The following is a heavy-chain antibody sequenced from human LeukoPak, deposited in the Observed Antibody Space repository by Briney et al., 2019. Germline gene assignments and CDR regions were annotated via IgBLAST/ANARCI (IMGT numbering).Heavy chain of an antibody. CDR2: IYYSGST. D-gene: IGHD6-19*01. V-gene: IGHV4-59*08. CDR3: ARQGSSGWYIWFDP. Sequence: SETLSLTCAVSGYSISSGYYWSWIRQPPGKGLEWIGYIYYSGSTNYNPSLKSRVTISVDTSKNQFSLKLSSVTAADTAVYYCARQGSSGWYIWFDPWGQGTLVTVSS. CDR1: GYSISSGYY. J-gene: IGHJ5*02.